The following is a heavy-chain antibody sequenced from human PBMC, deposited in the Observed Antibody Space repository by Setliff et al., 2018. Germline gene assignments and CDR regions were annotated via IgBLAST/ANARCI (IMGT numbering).Heavy chain of an antibody. V-gene: IGHV1-18*01. J-gene: IGHJ4*02. CDR2: ISAYNGNT. CDR1: GYTFTSYG. Sequence: ASVKVSCKASGYTFTSYGISWVRQAPGQGLEWMGWISAYNGNTNYAQKLQGRVTVTTDTFTNTGYMELRSLRSDDTAFYYCARVDYSSSLHYFDCWGQGTLVTVSS. CDR3: ARVDYSSSLHYFDC. D-gene: IGHD6-13*01.